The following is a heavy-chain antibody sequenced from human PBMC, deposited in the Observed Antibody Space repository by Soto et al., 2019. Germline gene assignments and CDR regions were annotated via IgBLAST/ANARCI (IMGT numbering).Heavy chain of an antibody. CDR3: ARDQRVGATNYYYYGMDV. J-gene: IGHJ6*02. Sequence: SETLSLTCTVSGGSISSSSYYWGCIRQPPGKGLEWIGSIYYSGSTYYNPSLKSRVTISVDTSKNQFSLKLSSVTAADTAVYYCARDQRVGATNYYYYGMDVWGQGTTVTVSS. CDR2: IYYSGST. CDR1: GGSISSSSYY. D-gene: IGHD1-26*01. V-gene: IGHV4-39*07.